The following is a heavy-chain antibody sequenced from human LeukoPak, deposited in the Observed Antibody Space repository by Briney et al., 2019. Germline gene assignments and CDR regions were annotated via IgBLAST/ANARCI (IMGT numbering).Heavy chain of an antibody. V-gene: IGHV1-18*01. CDR2: ISAYNGNA. CDR3: AREGTYYYGSGSYYKDYYYYYGMDV. D-gene: IGHD3-10*01. CDR1: GYTFTSYG. J-gene: IGHJ6*02. Sequence: ASVKVSCKASGYTFTSYGISWVRQAPGQGLEWMGWISAYNGNANYAQKLQGRVTMTTDTSTSTAYMELRSLRSDDTAVYYCAREGTYYYGSGSYYKDYYYYYGMDVWGQGTTVTVSS.